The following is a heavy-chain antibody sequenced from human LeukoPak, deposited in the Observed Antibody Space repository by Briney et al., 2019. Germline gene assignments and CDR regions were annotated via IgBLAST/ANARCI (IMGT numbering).Heavy chain of an antibody. CDR3: ARSPCSGGSCFTARPYYFDY. D-gene: IGHD2-15*01. J-gene: IGHJ4*02. V-gene: IGHV3-48*03. CDR1: GFTFSSYE. Sequence: PGGSLRLSCAASGFTFSSYEMNWVRQAPGKGLEWVSYISSSGSTIYYADSVKGRFTISRDNAKNSLYLQMNSLRAEDTAVYYCARSPCSGGSCFTARPYYFDYWGQGTLVTVSS. CDR2: ISSSGSTI.